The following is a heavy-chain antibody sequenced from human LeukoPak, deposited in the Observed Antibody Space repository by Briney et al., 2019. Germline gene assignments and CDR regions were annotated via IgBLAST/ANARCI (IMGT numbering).Heavy chain of an antibody. J-gene: IGHJ4*02. CDR3: ARDFEGRFGVGALDY. CDR1: GGTFSSYT. CDR2: IIPILGIA. D-gene: IGHD1-26*01. V-gene: IGHV1-69*04. Sequence: ASVKVSCKASGGTFSSYTISWVRQAPGQGLEWMGRIIPILGIANYAQKFQGRVTITADKSTSTAYMELSSLRAEDTAVYYCARDFEGRFGVGALDYWGQGTLVTVSS.